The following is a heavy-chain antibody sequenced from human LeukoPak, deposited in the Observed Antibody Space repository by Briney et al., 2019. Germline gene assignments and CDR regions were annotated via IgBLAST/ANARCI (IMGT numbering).Heavy chain of an antibody. V-gene: IGHV4-59*01. CDR1: GGSISSYY. D-gene: IGHD3-22*01. CDR2: IYYSGST. J-gene: IGHJ4*02. CDR3: ARGPYYYDGSGYKIYYFDY. Sequence: SETLSLTCTVSGGSISSYYWSWIRQPPGKGLEWIGYIYYSGSTNYNPSLKSRVTISVDTSKNQFSLKLSSVTAADTAVYYCARGPYYYDGSGYKIYYFDYWGQGTLVTVSS.